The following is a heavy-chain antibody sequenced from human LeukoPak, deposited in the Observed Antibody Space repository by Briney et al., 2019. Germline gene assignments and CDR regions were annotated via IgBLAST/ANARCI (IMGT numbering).Heavy chain of an antibody. V-gene: IGHV1-2*02. CDR3: ARDHDSSGYYYGTSNDAFDI. Sequence: ASVKVSCKASGYTFTGYYMHWVRQAPGQGLEWMGWINPNSGGTNYAQKLQGRVTMTTDTSTSTAYMELRSLRSDDTAVYYCARDHDSSGYYYGTSNDAFDIWGQGTMVTVSS. D-gene: IGHD3-22*01. J-gene: IGHJ3*02. CDR2: INPNSGGT. CDR1: GYTFTGYY.